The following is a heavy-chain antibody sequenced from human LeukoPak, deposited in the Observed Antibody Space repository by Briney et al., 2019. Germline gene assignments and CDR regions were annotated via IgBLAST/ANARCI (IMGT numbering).Heavy chain of an antibody. J-gene: IGHJ3*02. CDR2: IIPIFGTA. V-gene: IGHV1-69*06. CDR3: APRHLYRTTMAFDI. Sequence: SVKVSCKASGGTFSSYAISWVRQAPGQGLEWMGGIIPIFGTANYAQKFQGRVTMTEDTSTETAYMEGSSLRYEDTAGYYCAPRHLYRTTMAFDIWGQGTMVTVSS. CDR1: GGTFSSYA. D-gene: IGHD3-16*01.